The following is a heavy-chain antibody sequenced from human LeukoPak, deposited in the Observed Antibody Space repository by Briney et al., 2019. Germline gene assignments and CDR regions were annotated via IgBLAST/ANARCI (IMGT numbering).Heavy chain of an antibody. V-gene: IGHV3-48*04. D-gene: IGHD6-19*01. CDR2: ISSSSSTI. Sequence: QSGGSLRLSCAASGFTFSSYSMNWVRQAPGKGLEWVSYISSSSSTIYYADSVKGRFTISRDNAKNSLYLQMNSLRAEDTAVYYCARAEIAVAGTFDYWGQGTLVTVSS. CDR1: GFTFSSYS. J-gene: IGHJ4*02. CDR3: ARAEIAVAGTFDY.